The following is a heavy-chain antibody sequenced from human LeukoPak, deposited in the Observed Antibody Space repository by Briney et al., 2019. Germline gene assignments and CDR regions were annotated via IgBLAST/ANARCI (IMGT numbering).Heavy chain of an antibody. J-gene: IGHJ4*02. V-gene: IGHV3-43D*03. Sequence: GGSLRLSCAASGFTFDDYAMHWVRQAPGKGLEWVSLISWDGGSTYYADSVKGRFTISRDNSKNSLYLQMNSLRGEDTAVYYCAKAAGITVFGVLSPPTYWGLGTLVTVSS. CDR1: GFTFDDYA. CDR2: ISWDGGST. D-gene: IGHD3-3*01. CDR3: AKAAGITVFGVLSPPTY.